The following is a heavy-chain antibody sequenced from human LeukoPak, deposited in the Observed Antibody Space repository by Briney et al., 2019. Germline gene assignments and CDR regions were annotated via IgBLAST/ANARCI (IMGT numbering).Heavy chain of an antibody. CDR3: ARESQKHAGSHNAFDI. J-gene: IGHJ3*02. CDR1: GYTFTSYG. CDR2: ISAYNGNT. D-gene: IGHD1-14*01. Sequence: VASVKVSCKASGYTFTSYGISWVRQAPGQGLEWMGWISAYNGNTNYAQKLQGRVTMTTDTSTSTAYMELSSLRSEDTAVYYCARESQKHAGSHNAFDIWGQGTMVTVSS. V-gene: IGHV1-18*01.